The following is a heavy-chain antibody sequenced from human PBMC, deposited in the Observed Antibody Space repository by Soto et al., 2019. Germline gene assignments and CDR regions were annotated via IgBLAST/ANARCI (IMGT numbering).Heavy chain of an antibody. Sequence: GGSLRLSCAASGFTFSRYAMYWVRQAPGKGLEWVSRISSDGKTVNYADSVKGRFTVSRDNANNVLSLHLSSLTDEDTAVYFCSRGGSWFDLWGQGSAVTVSS. CDR3: SRGGSWFDL. CDR1: GFTFSRYA. CDR2: ISSDGKTV. D-gene: IGHD1-26*01. V-gene: IGHV3-74*01. J-gene: IGHJ5*02.